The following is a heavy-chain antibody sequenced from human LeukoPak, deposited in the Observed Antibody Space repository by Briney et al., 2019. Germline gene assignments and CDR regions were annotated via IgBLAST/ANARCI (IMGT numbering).Heavy chain of an antibody. D-gene: IGHD6-13*01. CDR1: GGSISSYY. CDR3: ARGQQQEEGVDAFDI. V-gene: IGHV4-59*01. CDR2: IYYSGST. J-gene: IGHJ3*02. Sequence: SETLSLTCTVSGGSISSYYWSWIRQPPGKGLEWIGYIYYSGSTSYNPSLKSRVTISVDTSKNQFSLKLSSVTAADTAVYYCARGQQQEEGVDAFDIWGQGTMVTVSS.